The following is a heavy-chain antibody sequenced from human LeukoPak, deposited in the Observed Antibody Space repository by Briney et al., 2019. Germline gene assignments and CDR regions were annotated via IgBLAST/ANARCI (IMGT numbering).Heavy chain of an antibody. V-gene: IGHV4-4*07. CDR2: IYTSGST. J-gene: IGHJ4*02. CDR1: GGSISSYY. Sequence: SETLSLTCTVSGGSISSYYWSWIRQPAGKGLEWIGRIYTSGSTNYNPSLKSRVTISVDTSKNQFSLKLSSVTAADTAVYYCARLSWYESYLDYWGQGTLVTVSS. D-gene: IGHD6-13*01. CDR3: ARLSWYESYLDY.